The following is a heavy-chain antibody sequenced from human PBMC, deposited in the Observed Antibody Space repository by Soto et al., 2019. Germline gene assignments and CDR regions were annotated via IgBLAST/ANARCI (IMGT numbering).Heavy chain of an antibody. D-gene: IGHD1-26*01. CDR1: GASIPRTSYY. CDR3: ANLSGSYSFLFDN. CDR2: IYHSGHS. Sequence: QLRLQESGPGLVKPSETLSLTCTVSGASIPRTSYYWGWIRQPPGKGLEWIGSIYHSGHSYHNPSLRGRITMSVDESKNQFSLRLSSVTAADTAVYYCANLSGSYSFLFDNWGQGTLVTVSA. V-gene: IGHV4-39*01. J-gene: IGHJ4*02.